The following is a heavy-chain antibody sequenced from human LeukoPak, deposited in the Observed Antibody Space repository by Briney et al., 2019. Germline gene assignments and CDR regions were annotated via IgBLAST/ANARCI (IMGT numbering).Heavy chain of an antibody. J-gene: IGHJ5*02. Sequence: SETLSLTCTVSGDSISIYYWSWIRQPAGKGLEWIGRIYTSGSTNYNPSLKSRVTISVDTSKNQFSLKLSSVTAADTAVYYCARAPHLGYCSSTSCSGWFDPWGQGTLVTVSS. V-gene: IGHV4-4*07. CDR3: ARAPHLGYCSSTSCSGWFDP. CDR2: IYTSGST. D-gene: IGHD2-2*01. CDR1: GDSISIYY.